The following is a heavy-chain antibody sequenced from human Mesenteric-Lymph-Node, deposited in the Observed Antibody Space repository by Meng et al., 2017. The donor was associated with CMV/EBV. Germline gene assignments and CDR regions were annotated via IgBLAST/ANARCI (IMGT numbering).Heavy chain of an antibody. CDR2: IITILGIA. Sequence: QVQLVQSGAEVKKPGSSVKVSCKASGGTFSSYTISWVRQAPGEGLEWMGRIITILGIANYAQKCQGRITITADKSTSTAYMELSSLRSEDTAVYYCAGGIAAAGSRWFDPWGQGTLVTVSS. J-gene: IGHJ5*02. V-gene: IGHV1-69*02. CDR3: AGGIAAAGSRWFDP. D-gene: IGHD6-13*01. CDR1: GGTFSSYT.